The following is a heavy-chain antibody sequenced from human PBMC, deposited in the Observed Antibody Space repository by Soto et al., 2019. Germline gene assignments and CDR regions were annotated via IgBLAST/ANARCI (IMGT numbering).Heavy chain of an antibody. Sequence: GGSLRLSCAASGFTFSSYAMHWVRQAPGKGLEWVAVISYDGSNKYYADSVKGRFTISRDNSKNTLYLQMNSLRAEDTAVYYCARDLGIAARPGYYYYYGMDVWGQGTTVTVSS. D-gene: IGHD6-6*01. V-gene: IGHV3-30-3*01. CDR3: ARDLGIAARPGYYYYYGMDV. CDR1: GFTFSSYA. J-gene: IGHJ6*02. CDR2: ISYDGSNK.